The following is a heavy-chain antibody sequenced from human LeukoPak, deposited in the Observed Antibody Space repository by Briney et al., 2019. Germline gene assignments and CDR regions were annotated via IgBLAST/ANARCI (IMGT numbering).Heavy chain of an antibody. V-gene: IGHV3-11*01. CDR1: GFTFSDYY. Sequence: GGSLRLSCAASGFTFSDYYMSWIRQAPGKGLEWVSYISSSGSTIYYADSVKGRFTISRDHAKHSLYMQLNSLRGEETAVYYRARVVGALWFGEMPLWFDRWGQGTLVTVSS. J-gene: IGHJ5*02. D-gene: IGHD3-10*01. CDR2: ISSSGSTI. CDR3: ARVVGALWFGEMPLWFDR.